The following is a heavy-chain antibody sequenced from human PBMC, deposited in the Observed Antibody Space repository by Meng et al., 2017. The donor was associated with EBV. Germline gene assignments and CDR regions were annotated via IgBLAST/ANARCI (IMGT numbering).Heavy chain of an antibody. Sequence: QVRLVQSGAWVKSPGSSVEVCCKASGGTFSSYAISWVRQAPGQGIEWMGGIIPIFGTANYAQKFQGRVTITADKSTSTAYMELSSLRSEDTAVYYCAGAEIAAAGRLDYWGQGTLVTVSS. D-gene: IGHD6-13*01. CDR2: IIPIFGTA. V-gene: IGHV1-69*06. CDR3: AGAEIAAAGRLDY. CDR1: GGTFSSYA. J-gene: IGHJ4*02.